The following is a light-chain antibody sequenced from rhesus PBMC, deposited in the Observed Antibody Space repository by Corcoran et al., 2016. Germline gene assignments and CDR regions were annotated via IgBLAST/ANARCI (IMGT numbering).Light chain of an antibody. CDR2: KAS. CDR3: LQYSSSLFT. Sequence: DIQMTQSPSSLSASVGDTVTITCRASQSISSWLDWYQQKPGKAPKLLIYKASSLQSGVPSRFSGSGTGTDFTLTISSLPPEDFSTYYCLQYSSSLFTCGPGTKLDIK. V-gene: IGKV1-22*01. CDR1: QSISSW. J-gene: IGKJ3*01.